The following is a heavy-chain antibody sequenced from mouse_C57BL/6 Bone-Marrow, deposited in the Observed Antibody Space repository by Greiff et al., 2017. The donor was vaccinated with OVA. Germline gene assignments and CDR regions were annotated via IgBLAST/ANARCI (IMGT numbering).Heavy chain of an antibody. V-gene: IGHV1-20*01. CDR3: ARYGSSYGFAY. D-gene: IGHD1-1*01. CDR1: GYSFTGYF. Sequence: EVQLQQSGPELVKPGDSVKISCKASGYSFTGYFMNWVMQSHGQSLEWIGRINPYNGDTFYNQKFKGKATLTVDKSSSTAHMELRSLTSEDAAVYYCARYGSSYGFAYWGQGTLVTVSA. CDR2: INPYNGDT. J-gene: IGHJ3*01.